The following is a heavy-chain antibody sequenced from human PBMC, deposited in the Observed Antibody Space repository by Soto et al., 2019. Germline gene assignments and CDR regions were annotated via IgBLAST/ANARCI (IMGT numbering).Heavy chain of an antibody. CDR2: ISSSSSYI. Sequence: GGSLRLSCAASGFTFSSYSMNWVRQDPGKGLEWVSSISSSSSYIYYADSVKGRFTISRDNAKNSLYLQMNSLRAEDTAVYYCARHVPATGLDFDYWGQGTLVTVSS. V-gene: IGHV3-21*01. J-gene: IGHJ4*02. CDR3: ARHVPATGLDFDY. CDR1: GFTFSSYS. D-gene: IGHD2-2*01.